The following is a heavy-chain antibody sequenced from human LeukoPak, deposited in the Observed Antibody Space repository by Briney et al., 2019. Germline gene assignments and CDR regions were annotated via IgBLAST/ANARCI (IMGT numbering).Heavy chain of an antibody. Sequence: GASVKVSCKASGGTFSSYAISWVRQAPGQGLEWMGGIIPIFGTANYAQKFQGRVTITADESTSTAYMELSSLRSEDTAVYYCASPTHITIFGVAISGGAFDIWGQGTMVTVSS. J-gene: IGHJ3*02. CDR1: GGTFSSYA. CDR3: ASPTHITIFGVAISGGAFDI. D-gene: IGHD3-3*01. V-gene: IGHV1-69*13. CDR2: IIPIFGTA.